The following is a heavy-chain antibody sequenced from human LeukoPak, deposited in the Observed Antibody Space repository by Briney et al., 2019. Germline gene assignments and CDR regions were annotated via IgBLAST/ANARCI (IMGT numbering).Heavy chain of an antibody. CDR1: GFTFSSYA. CDR3: ARGPVTKFEI. J-gene: IGHJ3*02. CDR2: IYSGGTT. D-gene: IGHD4-17*01. Sequence: GGSLRLSCAASGFTFSSYAMSWVRQAPGKGLEWVSVIYSGGTTYYADSVKGRFTISRDNSNNTLYLQMNSLRAEDTAVYYCARGPVTKFEIWGQGTILTVSS. V-gene: IGHV3-53*01.